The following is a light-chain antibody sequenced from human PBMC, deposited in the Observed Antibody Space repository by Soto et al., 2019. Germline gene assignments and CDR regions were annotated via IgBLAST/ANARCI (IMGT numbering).Light chain of an antibody. V-gene: IGKV3-15*01. CDR2: AAS. J-gene: IGKJ1*01. CDR1: QSVNRN. Sequence: EIVMTQSPATLSVSPGERATLSCRASQSVNRNLAWYQQKPGQAPRLLISAASTRAPSIQARFSGSGSEPESPLTTSSLQAGDFAVYYCQQYNNRWTFGQGTKVEMK. CDR3: QQYNNRWT.